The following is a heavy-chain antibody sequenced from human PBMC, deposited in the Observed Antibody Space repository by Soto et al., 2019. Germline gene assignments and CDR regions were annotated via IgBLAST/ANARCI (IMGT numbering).Heavy chain of an antibody. CDR1: RGTFISYA. CDR3: ARGEGYYGMDV. V-gene: IGHV1-69*06. J-gene: IGHJ6*02. D-gene: IGHD3-16*01. CDR2: IIPIFGTA. Sequence: SVKVSFKASRGTFISYAISWVRQAPGQGLEWMGGIIPIFGTANYAQKFQGRVTITADKSTSTAYMELSSLRSEDTAVYYCARGEGYYGMDVWGQGTTVTVSS.